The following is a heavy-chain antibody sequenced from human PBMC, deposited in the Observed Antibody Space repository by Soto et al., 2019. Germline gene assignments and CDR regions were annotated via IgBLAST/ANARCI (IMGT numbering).Heavy chain of an antibody. Sequence: EVQLLESGGALVQPGGSLSLSCTASGFTFMRCAMTWFRQTPGKGLEGVSTITGSGDHTYYADFVEGRCTISRDNSKNTLFLQVNSLRVDETAVYYCAKSHHWWSLRSDYFGLGTLVTVSS. CDR3: AKSHHWWSLRSDY. D-gene: IGHD2-21*02. CDR1: GFTFMRCA. CDR2: ITGSGDHT. V-gene: IGHV3-23*01. J-gene: IGHJ4*02.